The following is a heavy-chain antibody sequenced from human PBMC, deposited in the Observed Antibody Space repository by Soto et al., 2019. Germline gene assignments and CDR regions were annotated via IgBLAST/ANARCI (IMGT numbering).Heavy chain of an antibody. J-gene: IGHJ4*02. D-gene: IGHD6-13*01. CDR3: ARYRREAVAGYTLDN. V-gene: IGHV4-59*01. Sequence: PSETLSLPCTVSAGSSSSNYWTWIRQPPGKGLQWIVYVYNSGRTHYTPSLKGRVTISEDSSKSQLSLKVNSMTAADTAVYYCARYRREAVAGYTLDNWVRRILVTVSS. CDR2: VYNSGRT. CDR1: AGSSSSNY.